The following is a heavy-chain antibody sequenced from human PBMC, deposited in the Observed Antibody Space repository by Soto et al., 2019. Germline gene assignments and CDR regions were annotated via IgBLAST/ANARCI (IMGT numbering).Heavy chain of an antibody. CDR2: IYWDDDR. D-gene: IGHD2-15*01. J-gene: IGHJ4*02. CDR1: GFSLSTNGVG. CDR3: THSLRRASGSGGRCYFFDY. V-gene: IGHV2-5*02. Sequence: QITLKESGPTLVKPTQPLTLTCTFSGFSLSTNGVGVAWIRQPPGKALEWLALIYWDDDRRYNPSLKSRLTITMGTSQNQVVLTMTHIDPVDTATSYCTHSLRRASGSGGRCYFFDYWGQGTLVTVSS.